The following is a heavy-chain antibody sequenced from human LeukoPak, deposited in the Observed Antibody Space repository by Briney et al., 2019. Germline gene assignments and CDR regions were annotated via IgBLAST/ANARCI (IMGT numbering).Heavy chain of an antibody. V-gene: IGHV4-39*07. J-gene: IGHJ4*02. CDR2: VFYNGAT. Sequence: PSETLSLTCIVSGGSISSSIYYWAWVRQPPGKGLEWIGTVFYNGATQYSPSLRSRVTIPIDTSTNQFSLKLTSVTAADTAVYYCARIGLEGPLVLTYYFDYWGQGTLVTVSS. CDR1: GGSISSSIYY. CDR3: ARIGLEGPLVLTYYFDY. D-gene: IGHD3-9*01.